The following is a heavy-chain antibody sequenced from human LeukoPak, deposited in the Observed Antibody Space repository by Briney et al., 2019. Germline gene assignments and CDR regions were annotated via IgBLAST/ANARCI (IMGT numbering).Heavy chain of an antibody. CDR1: GGTFSSYA. V-gene: IGHV1-69*06. CDR2: IIPIFGTA. D-gene: IGHD6-13*01. J-gene: IGHJ5*02. Sequence: SVKVSCMASGGTFSSYAISWVRQAPGQGLEWMGGIIPIFGTANYAQKSQGRVTVTADKSTSTAYMELSSLRSEDTAVYYCARGGQQLDGGWFDPWGQGTLVTVSS. CDR3: ARGGQQLDGGWFDP.